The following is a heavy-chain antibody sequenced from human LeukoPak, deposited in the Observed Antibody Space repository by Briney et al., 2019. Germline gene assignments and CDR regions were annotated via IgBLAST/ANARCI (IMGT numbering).Heavy chain of an antibody. Sequence: GGSLRISCEASGFTSSSYGMHWVRQAPGKGLEWVALIRFDGTNKYYADSVKGRFTISRDNSKNTLDLQMNGLRAEDTALYYCAKDLSVAVAGKRFDYWGQGTLVTVSS. CDR2: IRFDGTNK. D-gene: IGHD6-19*01. V-gene: IGHV3-30*02. CDR1: GFTSSSYG. CDR3: AKDLSVAVAGKRFDY. J-gene: IGHJ4*02.